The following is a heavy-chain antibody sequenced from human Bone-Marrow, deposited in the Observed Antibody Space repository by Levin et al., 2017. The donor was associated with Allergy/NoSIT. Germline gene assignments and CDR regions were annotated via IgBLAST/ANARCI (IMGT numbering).Heavy chain of an antibody. CDR1: GFTLSNYY. CDR2: ISSSGTTI. J-gene: IGHJ4*02. D-gene: IGHD3-3*01. Sequence: KSGGSLRLSCAASGFTLSNYYIHWIRQAPGKGLEWVSYISSSGTTIYYAGSVRGRFTISRDNAKNSLYLQMNNLRAEDTAMYYCAREGGVRVGVVEQTYIDYWGQGTLVTVSS. V-gene: IGHV3-11*01. CDR3: AREGGVRVGVVEQTYIDY.